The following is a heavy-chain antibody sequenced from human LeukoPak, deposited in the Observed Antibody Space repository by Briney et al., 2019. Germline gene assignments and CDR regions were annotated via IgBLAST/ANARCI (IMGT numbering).Heavy chain of an antibody. D-gene: IGHD3-22*01. CDR1: GGTFSSYA. J-gene: IGHJ4*02. CDR2: ISAYNGNT. CDR3: ARPFRPHYYDSSGYPY. Sequence: ASVKVSCKASGGTFSSYAISWVRQAPGQGLEWMGWISAYNGNTNYAQKLQGRVTMTTDTSTSTAYMELRSLRSDDTAVYYCARPFRPHYYDSSGYPYWGQGTLVTVSS. V-gene: IGHV1-18*01.